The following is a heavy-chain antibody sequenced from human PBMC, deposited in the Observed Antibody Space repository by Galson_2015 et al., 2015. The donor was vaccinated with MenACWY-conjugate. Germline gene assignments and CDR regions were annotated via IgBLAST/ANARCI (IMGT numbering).Heavy chain of an antibody. V-gene: IGHV3-74*01. CDR1: GFTFSMYW. CDR2: INDDGSTT. J-gene: IGHJ4*02. CDR3: ARCRVGDRAVHDRGFDY. D-gene: IGHD3-22*01. Sequence: SLRLSCAASGFTFSMYWMHWVRQAPGKGLLWVSRINDDGSTTDYVDSAKGRFTISRDNSKNTLYLQMSSLRVEDTAVYYCARCRVGDRAVHDRGFDYWGQGTLVTVSS.